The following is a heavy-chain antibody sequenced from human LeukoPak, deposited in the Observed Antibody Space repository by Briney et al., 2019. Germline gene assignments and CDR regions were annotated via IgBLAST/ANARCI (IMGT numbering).Heavy chain of an antibody. CDR1: GFTFSSYA. V-gene: IGHV3-23*01. D-gene: IGHD7-27*01. CDR3: AKAHLAMGTTGEVDY. J-gene: IGHJ4*02. Sequence: GGSLRLSCAASGFTFSSYAMSWVRQAPGKGLEWVSAISGSGGSTYYADSVKGRFTISRDNSKNTLYLQMNSLRAEDTAVYYCAKAHLAMGTTGEVDYWGQGTLVTVSS. CDR2: ISGSGGST.